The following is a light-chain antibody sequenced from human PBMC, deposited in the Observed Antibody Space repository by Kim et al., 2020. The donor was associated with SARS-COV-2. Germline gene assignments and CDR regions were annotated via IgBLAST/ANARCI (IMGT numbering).Light chain of an antibody. CDR2: GNS. Sequence: VTHPRPGRRSKHGAGYDVHWYQQLPGTAPKLLIYGNSNRPSGVPDRFSGSKSGTSASLAITGLQAEDEADYYCQSYDSSLSGVVFGGGTKLTVL. V-gene: IGLV1-40*01. J-gene: IGLJ2*01. CDR3: QSYDSSLSGVV. CDR1: RSKHGAGYD.